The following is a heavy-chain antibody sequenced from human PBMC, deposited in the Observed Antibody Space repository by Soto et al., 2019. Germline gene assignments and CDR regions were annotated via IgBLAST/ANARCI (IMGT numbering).Heavy chain of an antibody. CDR1: GYTFTSYD. V-gene: IGHV1-8*01. J-gene: IGHJ6*02. CDR2: MNPNSGNT. Sequence: GASVKVSCKASGYTFTSYDINWVRQATGQGLEWMGWMNPNSGNTGYAQKFQGRVTMTRNTSISTDYMELSSLRSEDTAVYYCARVDSSSWYSSYYYYGMDVWGQGTTVTVSS. D-gene: IGHD6-13*01. CDR3: ARVDSSSWYSSYYYYGMDV.